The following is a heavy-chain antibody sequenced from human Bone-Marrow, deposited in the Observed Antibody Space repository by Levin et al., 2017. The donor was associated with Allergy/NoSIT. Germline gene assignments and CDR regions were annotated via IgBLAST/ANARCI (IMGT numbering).Heavy chain of an antibody. J-gene: IGHJ6*02. D-gene: IGHD3/OR15-3a*01. Sequence: PGGSLRLSCSASGFTFSRYSMTWVRQAPGKGLEWVAYITTASSYTHYSDSLRGRFTISRDNSKNLLYLQMTSLRAEDTAVYYCARRDYYFYGFDVWGQGTTVTVSS. V-gene: IGHV3-21*06. CDR2: ITTASSYT. CDR1: GFTFSRYS. CDR3: ARRDYYFYGFDV.